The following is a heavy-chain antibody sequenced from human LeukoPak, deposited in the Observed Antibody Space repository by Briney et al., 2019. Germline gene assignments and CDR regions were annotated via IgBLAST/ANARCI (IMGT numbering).Heavy chain of an antibody. CDR3: ARDCSDFWSGYYCS. CDR2: INHSGST. V-gene: IGHV4-34*01. CDR1: GGSFSGYY. D-gene: IGHD3-3*01. Sequence: SETLSLTCAVYGGSFSGYYWSWIRQPPGKGLEWIGEINHSGSTNYNPSLKSRVTISVDRSKNQFSLKLSSVTAADTAVYYCARDCSDFWSGYYCSWGQGTLVTVSS. J-gene: IGHJ5*02.